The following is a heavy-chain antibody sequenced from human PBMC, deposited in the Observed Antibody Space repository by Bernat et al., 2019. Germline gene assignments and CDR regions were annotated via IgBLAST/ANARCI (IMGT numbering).Heavy chain of an antibody. D-gene: IGHD5-12*01. CDR2: ISSSSSYI. CDR1: GFTFSSYS. CDR3: AKDLPSGYDYYYFDY. J-gene: IGHJ4*02. Sequence: EVQLVESGGGLVKPGGSLRLSCAASGFTFSSYSMNWVRQAPGKGLEWVSSISSSSSYIYYADSVKGRFTISRDNSKNTLYLQMNSLRAEDTAVYYCAKDLPSGYDYYYFDYWGQGTLVTVSS. V-gene: IGHV3-21*04.